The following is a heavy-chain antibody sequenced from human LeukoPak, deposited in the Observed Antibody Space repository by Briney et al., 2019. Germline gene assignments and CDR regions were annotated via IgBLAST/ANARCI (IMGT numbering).Heavy chain of an antibody. Sequence: GGSLRLSCAASGFTFSSYNMNWVRQAPGKGLEWVSYISSSSNAIYYADSVKGRFTISRDNAKNSLYLQMNSLRAEDTAVYYCARDYLRYFDWSWRGGFDYWGQGTLVTVSS. CDR3: ARDYLRYFDWSWRGGFDY. V-gene: IGHV3-48*01. CDR1: GFTFSSYN. D-gene: IGHD3-9*01. J-gene: IGHJ4*02. CDR2: ISSSSNAI.